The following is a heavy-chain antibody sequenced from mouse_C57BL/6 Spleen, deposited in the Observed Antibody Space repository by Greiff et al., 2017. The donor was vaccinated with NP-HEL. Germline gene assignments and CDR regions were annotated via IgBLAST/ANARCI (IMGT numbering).Heavy chain of an antibody. CDR2: IYPGDGDT. D-gene: IGHD3-3*01. CDR1: GYAFSSSW. J-gene: IGHJ2*01. V-gene: IGHV1-82*01. Sequence: LQESGPELVKPGASVKISCKASGYAFSSSWMNWVKQRPGKGLEWIGRIYPGDGDTNYNGKFKGKATLTADKSSSTAYMQLSSLTSEDSAVYFCARGDEDYWGQGTTLTVSS. CDR3: ARGDEDY.